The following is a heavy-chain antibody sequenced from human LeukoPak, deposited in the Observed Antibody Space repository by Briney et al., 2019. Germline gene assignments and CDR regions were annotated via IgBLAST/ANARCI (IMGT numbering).Heavy chain of an antibody. CDR2: INWSGGST. CDR1: GFAFDEHG. Sequence: AGGSLRLSCTASGFAFDEHGMSWVRQVPGKGLEWVSGINWSGGSTGYADPLRGRFTNSRDNAKNSLYLQMDSPRAEDTALYYCARAPITSPFYFDYWGQGTLVTVSS. J-gene: IGHJ4*02. CDR3: ARAPITSPFYFDY. V-gene: IGHV3-20*04. D-gene: IGHD2-2*01.